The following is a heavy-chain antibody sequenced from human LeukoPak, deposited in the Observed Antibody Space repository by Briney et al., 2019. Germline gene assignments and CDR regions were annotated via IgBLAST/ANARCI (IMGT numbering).Heavy chain of an antibody. CDR2: ISGSGDGT. V-gene: IGHV3-23*01. D-gene: IGHD4-17*01. J-gene: IGHJ3*02. CDR3: SKDPNGDYVGAFDM. CDR1: GLTFINYA. Sequence: GGSLRHSCVASGLTFINYAMTWVRQTPGKGLEWVSSISGSGDGTSYADSVKGRFTLSRDNSKNTLFLHMDNLRADDTAVYYSSKDPNGDYVGAFDMWGPGTIVTVSS.